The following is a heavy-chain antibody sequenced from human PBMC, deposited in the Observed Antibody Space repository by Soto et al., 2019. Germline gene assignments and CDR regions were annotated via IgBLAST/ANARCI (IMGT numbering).Heavy chain of an antibody. J-gene: IGHJ4*02. V-gene: IGHV4-59*08. CDR1: GGSISSYY. Sequence: PSETLSLTCTVSGGSISSYYWSWIRQPPGKGLEWIGYIYYSGSTNYNPSLKSRVTISVDTSKNQFSLKLSSVTAADTAVYYCARLGSSSWYDYWGQGTLVTVSS. CDR3: ARLGSSSWYDY. D-gene: IGHD6-13*01. CDR2: IYYSGST.